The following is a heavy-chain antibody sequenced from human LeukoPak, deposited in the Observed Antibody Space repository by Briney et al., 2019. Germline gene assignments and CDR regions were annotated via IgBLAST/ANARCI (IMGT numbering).Heavy chain of an antibody. V-gene: IGHV3-23*01. CDR1: RFTFSNYA. CDR2: ISGSGGST. J-gene: IGHJ4*02. D-gene: IGHD3-9*01. CDR3: AKARITILLDY. Sequence: PGGSLRLSCAASRFTFSNYAMSWVRQAPGKGLEWVSTISGSGGSTYYTDSVKGRFTISRDNSKNTLYLLMNSLRAEETAVYYCAKARITILLDYWGQGTLVTVSS.